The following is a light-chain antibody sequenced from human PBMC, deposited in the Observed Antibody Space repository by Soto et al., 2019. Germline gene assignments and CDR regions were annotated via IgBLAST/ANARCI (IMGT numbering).Light chain of an antibody. V-gene: IGKV3-11*01. CDR3: QQRINWRT. Sequence: EIVLTQSPATLSLSPGDRATLSCRASQSVTTSLAWCQQKPGQAPRLLIYDASNRATGIPARFSGSGSGTDFTLTISSLEPEDFAVYYCQQRINWRTFGPGTKVDIK. CDR1: QSVTTS. CDR2: DAS. J-gene: IGKJ3*01.